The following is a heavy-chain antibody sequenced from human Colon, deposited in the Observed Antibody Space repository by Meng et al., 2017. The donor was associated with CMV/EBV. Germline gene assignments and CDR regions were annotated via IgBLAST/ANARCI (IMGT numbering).Heavy chain of an antibody. CDR1: GFTFSSYA. CDR3: AKHVLFLEWFVLDD. CDR2: IYSDGSST. V-gene: IGHV3-23*03. D-gene: IGHD3-3*01. J-gene: IGHJ4*02. Sequence: GGSLRLSCAASGFTFSSYAMSWVRQAPGKGLEWVSVIYSDGSSTHYADSVKGRFTISRDNSKNTVYMQMNSLRAEDTAVYYCAKHVLFLEWFVLDDWGQGTLVTVSS.